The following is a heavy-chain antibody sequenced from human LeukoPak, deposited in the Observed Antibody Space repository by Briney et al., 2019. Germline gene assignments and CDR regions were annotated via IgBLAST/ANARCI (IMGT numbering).Heavy chain of an antibody. CDR3: AKGYCSGGTCYSYDY. Sequence: VASVKVSCKASGYTSTRYYMHWVRQAPGQGLEWMGIINPSGGSTSYAQKFQGRVTMTRDTSTSTVYMELNSLRSEDTAVYYCAKGYCSGGTCYSYDYWGQGTLVTVSS. V-gene: IGHV1-46*01. D-gene: IGHD2-15*01. CDR2: INPSGGST. J-gene: IGHJ4*02. CDR1: GYTSTRYY.